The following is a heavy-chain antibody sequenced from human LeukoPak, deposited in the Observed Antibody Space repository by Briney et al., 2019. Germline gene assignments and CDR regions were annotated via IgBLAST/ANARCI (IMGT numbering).Heavy chain of an antibody. J-gene: IGHJ4*02. CDR1: GFAFGDYT. CDR3: TRDSRTPSFIFQFDY. CDR2: IRTTAYGGTT. Sequence: KPGGSLRLSCTTSGFAFGDYTMTWFRQAPGKGLEWVGFIRTTAYGGTTEYATSVKGRFTISRDDSKAIAYLQMNNLRTEDTAVYYCTRDSRTPSFIFQFDYWGQGTLVTVSS. D-gene: IGHD1-14*01. V-gene: IGHV3-49*05.